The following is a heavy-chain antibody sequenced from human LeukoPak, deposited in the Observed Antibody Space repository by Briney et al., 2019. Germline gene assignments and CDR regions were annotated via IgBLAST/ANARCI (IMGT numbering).Heavy chain of an antibody. CDR1: GFTFSSYW. V-gene: IGHV3-74*01. CDR3: TTGAYGAPDY. D-gene: IGHD4-17*01. Sequence: PGGSLRLSCAASGFTFSSYWMNWVRQAPGKGLVWVSRIASDGSSTTYADSVKGRFSISRDNAKNTLYLQMNSLRVEDTAVYYCTTGAYGAPDYWGQGTLVTVSS. CDR2: IASDGSST. J-gene: IGHJ4*02.